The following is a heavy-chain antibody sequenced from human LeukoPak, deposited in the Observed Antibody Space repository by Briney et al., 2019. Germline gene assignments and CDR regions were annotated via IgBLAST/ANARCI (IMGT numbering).Heavy chain of an antibody. V-gene: IGHV3-21*01. Sequence: GGSLRLSCAVSGFTFSSYNMNWVRQAPGKGLEWVSSISSSSSYIYYADSVKGRFTISRDNAKKSLYLQMNSLRAEDTAVYYCASNYYDSSGYYAFDYWGQGILVTVSS. CDR1: GFTFSSYN. CDR2: ISSSSSYI. D-gene: IGHD3-22*01. CDR3: ASNYYDSSGYYAFDY. J-gene: IGHJ4*02.